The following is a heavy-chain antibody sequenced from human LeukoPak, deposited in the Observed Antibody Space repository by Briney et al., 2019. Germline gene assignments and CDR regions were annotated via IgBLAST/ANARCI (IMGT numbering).Heavy chain of an antibody. J-gene: IGHJ6*04. V-gene: IGHV3-30*02. CDR1: GFTFSNYG. CDR2: IRYDGSNK. D-gene: IGHD3-22*01. Sequence: GGSLRLSCAASGFTFSNYGMHWVRQAPGKGLEWVAFIRYDGSNKCYADSVKGRFTISRGNSKNTVYLQMNSLRAEDTAMYNCAKDDSSAMDVWGKGATVTVSS. CDR3: AKDDSSAMDV.